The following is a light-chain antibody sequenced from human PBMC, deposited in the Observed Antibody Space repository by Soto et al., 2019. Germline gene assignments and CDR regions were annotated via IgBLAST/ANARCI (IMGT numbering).Light chain of an antibody. Sequence: EIMMTQSPATLSVSPGDRATLSCRASQSVSNNLPWYQHKVGQAPRLVIYGASTRATGIPARFSGTGSETEFTLTISSLQSEDCALYFCQQYNEWPRTFGQGTKVEVK. CDR3: QQYNEWPRT. CDR1: QSVSNN. J-gene: IGKJ1*01. V-gene: IGKV3-15*01. CDR2: GAS.